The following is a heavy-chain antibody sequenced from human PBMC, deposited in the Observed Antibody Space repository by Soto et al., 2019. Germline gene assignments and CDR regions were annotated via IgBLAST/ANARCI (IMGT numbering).Heavy chain of an antibody. CDR3: ARAYVVVTAIPFDY. Sequence: SETLSLTCTVSGGSISSGGYYWSWIRQHPGKGLEWIGYIYYSGSTYYNPSLKSRVTISVDTSKNQFSLKLSSVTAADTAAYYCARAYVVVTAIPFDYWGQGTLVPVYS. CDR2: IYYSGST. D-gene: IGHD2-21*02. CDR1: GGSISSGGYY. V-gene: IGHV4-31*02. J-gene: IGHJ4*02.